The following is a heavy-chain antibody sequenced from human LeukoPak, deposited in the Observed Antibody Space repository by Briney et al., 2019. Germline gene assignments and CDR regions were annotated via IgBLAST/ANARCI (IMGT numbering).Heavy chain of an antibody. CDR1: GFTFSSSA. V-gene: IGHV3-23*01. D-gene: IGHD2-15*01. J-gene: IGHJ4*02. CDR3: ARDRQGYYSHDY. Sequence: GSLRLSCAASGFTFSSSAMSWVRQVPGKGLEWVSGISASGGSTNYADSVRGRFTISRDNSKNTLYVQMNSLRAEDTAVYFCARDRQGYYSHDYWGQGALVTVSS. CDR2: ISASGGST.